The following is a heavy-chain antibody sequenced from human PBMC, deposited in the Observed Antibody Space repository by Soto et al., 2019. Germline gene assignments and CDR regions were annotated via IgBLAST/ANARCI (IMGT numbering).Heavy chain of an antibody. Sequence: EVQLLESGGGLVQPGGSLRLSCAASGFAFSNYDMGWVRQAPGKGLEWVSTITSGGTTYSADSVRGRLTLSRDNSRNTLYLQMNSLRADDTALYYCVCRSGTSPDYWVQGTLVTVSS. J-gene: IGHJ4*02. CDR2: ITSGGTT. CDR3: VCRSGTSPDY. CDR1: GFAFSNYD. V-gene: IGHV3-23*01. D-gene: IGHD1-1*01.